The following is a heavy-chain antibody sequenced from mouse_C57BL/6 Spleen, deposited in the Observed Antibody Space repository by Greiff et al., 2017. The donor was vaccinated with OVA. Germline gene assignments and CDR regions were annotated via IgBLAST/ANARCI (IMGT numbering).Heavy chain of an antibody. V-gene: IGHV1-69*01. Sequence: QVQLQQPGAELVMPGASVKLSCKASGYTFTSYWMHWVKQRPGQGLEWIGEIDPSDSYTNYNQKFKGKSTLTVDKSSSTAYMQLSSLTSEDSAVYYCARGVTTYYYAMDYWGQGTSVTVSS. CDR2: IDPSDSYT. CDR3: ARGVTTYYYAMDY. J-gene: IGHJ4*01. D-gene: IGHD2-2*01. CDR1: GYTFTSYW.